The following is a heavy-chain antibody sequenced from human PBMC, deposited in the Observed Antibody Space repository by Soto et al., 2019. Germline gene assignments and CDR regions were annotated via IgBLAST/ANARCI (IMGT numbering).Heavy chain of an antibody. CDR2: IKRDGGEK. CDR1: GFSVYTYW. D-gene: IGHD3-3*01. J-gene: IGHJ4*02. CDR3: ARVVYYDFWSAHYGYYFDF. Sequence: PGWCMRLSCAACGFSVYTYWVAWALQAPGKGLEWVANIKRDGGEKYYVDSVKGRFTISRDNAMNSLYLQMNSLRAEDTAVYYCARVVYYDFWSAHYGYYFDFWGQGTLVTVSS. V-gene: IGHV3-7*01.